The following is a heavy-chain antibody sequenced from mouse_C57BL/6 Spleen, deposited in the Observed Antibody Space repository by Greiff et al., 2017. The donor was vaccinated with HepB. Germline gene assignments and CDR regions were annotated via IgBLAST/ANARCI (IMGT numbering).Heavy chain of an antibody. Sequence: DVKLQESGGGLVQPGGSLKLSCAASGFTFSDYYMYWVRQTPEKRLEWVAYISNGGGSTYYPDTVKGRFTISRDNAKNTLYLQMSRLKSEDTAMYYCARQDYAMDYWGQGTSVTVSS. CDR1: GFTFSDYY. CDR2: ISNGGGST. J-gene: IGHJ4*01. V-gene: IGHV5-12*01. CDR3: ARQDYAMDY.